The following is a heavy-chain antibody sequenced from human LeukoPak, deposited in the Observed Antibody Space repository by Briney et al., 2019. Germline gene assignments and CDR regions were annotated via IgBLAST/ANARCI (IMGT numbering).Heavy chain of an antibody. V-gene: IGHV3-30*18. CDR1: GFTFSSYG. Sequence: GRSLRLSCAGSGFTFSSYGMHWVRQAPGKGLEWVAVISYDGSNKYYADSVKGRFTISRDNSKNTLYLQMNSLRAEDTAVYYCAKEDCGGDCYPGYFQHWGQGTLVTVSS. CDR2: ISYDGSNK. CDR3: AKEDCGGDCYPGYFQH. D-gene: IGHD2-21*02. J-gene: IGHJ1*01.